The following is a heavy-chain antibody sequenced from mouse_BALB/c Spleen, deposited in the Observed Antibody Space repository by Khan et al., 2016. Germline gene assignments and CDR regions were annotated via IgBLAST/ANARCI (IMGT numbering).Heavy chain of an antibody. CDR2: INTHSGVP. D-gene: IGHD4-1*01. CDR1: GYTFTTAG. J-gene: IGHJ2*01. CDR3: ARTGTDGVDY. Sequence: QIQLVQSGPELKKPGETVRISCKATGYTFTTAGMQWVQKMPGKGLKWIGWINTHSGVPKYAEDFKGRFAFSLETSASTAYLQISNLKNEDTATXFCARTGTDGVDYWGQGTTLTVSS. V-gene: IGHV9-4*02.